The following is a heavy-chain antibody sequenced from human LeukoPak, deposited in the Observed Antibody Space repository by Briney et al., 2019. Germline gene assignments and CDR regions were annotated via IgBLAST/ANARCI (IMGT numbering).Heavy chain of an antibody. Sequence: PGGSLRLSCAASGFTFSSYAMHWVRQAPGKGLEYVSAISSNGGSTYYANSVKGRFTISGDNSKNTLYLQMGSLRAEDMAVYYCARDAGKELLGTEYYFDYWGQGTLVTVSS. D-gene: IGHD1-26*01. CDR1: GFTFSSYA. J-gene: IGHJ4*02. CDR2: ISSNGGST. V-gene: IGHV3-64*01. CDR3: ARDAGKELLGTEYYFDY.